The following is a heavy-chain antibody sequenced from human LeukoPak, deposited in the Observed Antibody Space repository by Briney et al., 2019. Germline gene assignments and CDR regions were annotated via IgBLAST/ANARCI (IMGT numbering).Heavy chain of an antibody. Sequence: GASVKVSCKASGYTFTGYYMHWVRQAPGQGLEWMGWINPSSGGTIYAQKFQGRVTMTRDTSISTAYMELSRLRSDDTAVYYCARRGIAAAELAFDIWGQGTMVTVSS. D-gene: IGHD6-13*01. V-gene: IGHV1-2*02. CDR3: ARRGIAAAELAFDI. CDR2: INPSSGGT. J-gene: IGHJ3*02. CDR1: GYTFTGYY.